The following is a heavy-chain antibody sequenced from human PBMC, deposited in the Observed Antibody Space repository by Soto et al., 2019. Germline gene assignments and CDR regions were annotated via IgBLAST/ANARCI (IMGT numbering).Heavy chain of an antibody. Sequence: VQLVESGGGLVQPGRSLRLSCAASGFTFDDYAMHWVRQAPGKGLEWVSGMSWNSGSIGYADSVKGRFTISRENAKNSLYLQMHSLRAEDTALYYCAKDLSPYSSSSWGDAFDIWGQGTMVTVSS. CDR2: MSWNSGSI. D-gene: IGHD6-6*01. CDR1: GFTFDDYA. CDR3: AKDLSPYSSSSWGDAFDI. J-gene: IGHJ3*02. V-gene: IGHV3-9*01.